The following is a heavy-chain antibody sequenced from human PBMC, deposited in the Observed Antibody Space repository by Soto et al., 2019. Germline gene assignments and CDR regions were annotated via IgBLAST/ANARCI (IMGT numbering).Heavy chain of an antibody. J-gene: IGHJ6*02. CDR3: ARPHYDFWRFDYPYYGMDV. CDR2: IYYSGST. CDR1: GGSISSSSYY. Sequence: PSETLSLTCTVSGGSISSSSYYWGWIRQPPGKGLEWIGSIYYSGSTYYNPSLKSRVTISVDTSKNQFSLKLSSVTAADTAVYYCARPHYDFWRFDYPYYGMDVWGQGTTVTGSS. V-gene: IGHV4-39*01. D-gene: IGHD3-3*01.